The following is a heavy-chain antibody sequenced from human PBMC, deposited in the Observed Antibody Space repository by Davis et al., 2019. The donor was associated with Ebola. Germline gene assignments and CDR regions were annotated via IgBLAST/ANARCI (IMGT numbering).Heavy chain of an antibody. Sequence: ASVKVSCKASGYTFTSYGISWVRQAPGQGLEWMGWISGYEDNTNYAPRFQGRITLTKDRSTSTVYMELRSLTSDDTAVYYCARDLATSSGAHFFNFCMDVWGEGTSVAVSS. V-gene: IGHV1-18*01. CDR3: ARDLATSSGAHFFNFCMDV. J-gene: IGHJ6*04. D-gene: IGHD1-1*01. CDR1: GYTFTSYG. CDR2: ISGYEDNT.